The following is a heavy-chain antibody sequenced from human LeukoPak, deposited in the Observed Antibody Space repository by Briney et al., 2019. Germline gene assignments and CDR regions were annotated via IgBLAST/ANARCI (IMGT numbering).Heavy chain of an antibody. Sequence: PGGSLRLSCEASGFTFSRYSLTWVRQAPGKGLEWVSSISSSSSYIYYADSVKGRFTISRDNAKNSLYLQMNSLRAEDTAVYYCAELGITMIGGVRGKGTTVTISS. CDR3: AELGITMIGGV. CDR1: GFTFSRYS. D-gene: IGHD3-10*02. CDR2: ISSSSSYI. V-gene: IGHV3-21*01. J-gene: IGHJ6*04.